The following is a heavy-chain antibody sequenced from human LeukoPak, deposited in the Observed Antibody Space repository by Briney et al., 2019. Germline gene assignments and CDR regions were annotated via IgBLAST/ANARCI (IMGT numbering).Heavy chain of an antibody. Sequence: SETLSLTCAVYGGSFSGYYWSWIRQPPGKGLEWIGEINHSGSTNYNPSLKSRVTISVDTSKNQFSLKLSSVTAADTAVYYCARIAIAVAGTDATWLDPWGQGTLVTVSS. CDR3: ARIAIAVAGTDATWLDP. CDR1: GGSFSGYY. J-gene: IGHJ5*02. D-gene: IGHD6-19*01. CDR2: INHSGST. V-gene: IGHV4-34*01.